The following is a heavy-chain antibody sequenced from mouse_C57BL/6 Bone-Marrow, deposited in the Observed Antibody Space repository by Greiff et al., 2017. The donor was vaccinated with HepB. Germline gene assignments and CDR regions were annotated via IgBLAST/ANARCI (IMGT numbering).Heavy chain of an antibody. CDR1: GYAFTNYL. D-gene: IGHD3-2*02. V-gene: IGHV1-54*01. Sequence: QVQLQQSGAELVRPGTSVKVSCKASGYAFTNYLIEWVKQRPGQGLEWIGVINPGSGGTNYNEKFKGKATLTADKSSSTAYMQLSSLTSEDSAVYFGARGEAQATRDAMDYWGQGTSVTVSS. CDR3: ARGEAQATRDAMDY. CDR2: INPGSGGT. J-gene: IGHJ4*01.